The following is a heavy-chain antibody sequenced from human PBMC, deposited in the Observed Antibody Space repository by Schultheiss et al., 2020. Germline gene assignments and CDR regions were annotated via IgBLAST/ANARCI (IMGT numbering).Heavy chain of an antibody. CDR1: GFTFSSYG. V-gene: IGHV3-30-3*02. D-gene: IGHD5-18*01. CDR2: ISYDGSNK. J-gene: IGHJ6*02. Sequence: GGSLRLSCAASGFTFSSYGMHWVRQAPGKGLEWVAVISYDGSNKYYADSVKGRFTISRDNSKNTLYLQMNSLRAEDTAVYYCAKSPAMGHYYYYGMDVWGQGTTVTVSS. CDR3: AKSPAMGHYYYYGMDV.